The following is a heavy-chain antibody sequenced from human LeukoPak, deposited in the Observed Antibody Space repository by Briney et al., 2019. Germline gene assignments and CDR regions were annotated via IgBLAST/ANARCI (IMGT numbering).Heavy chain of an antibody. CDR2: IYTSGST. J-gene: IGHJ3*02. V-gene: IGHV4-61*02. CDR3: ARDVGYSYGYYAFDI. Sequence: TLSLTCTVSGGSIGGGTYYWSWIRQPAGNGLEWIGRIYTSGSTNYNPSLKSRVTISVDTSKNQFSLKLSSVTAADTAVYYCARDVGYSYGYYAFDIWGQGTMVTVSS. CDR1: GGSIGGGTYY. D-gene: IGHD5-18*01.